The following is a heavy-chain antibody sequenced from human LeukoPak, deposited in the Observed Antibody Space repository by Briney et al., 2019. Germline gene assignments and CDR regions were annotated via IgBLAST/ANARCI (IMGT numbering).Heavy chain of an antibody. CDR1: GGSISSYY. CDR2: IYYSGST. V-gene: IGHV4-59*01. Sequence: SETLYLTCTISGGSISSYYWSWIRQPPGKGLEWIGYIYYSGSTNYNPSLKSRVTISVDTSKNQFSLKLSSVTAADTAVYYCAAGGYSYGYFFWFDPWGQGTLVTVSS. J-gene: IGHJ5*02. D-gene: IGHD5-18*01. CDR3: AAGGYSYGYFFWFDP.